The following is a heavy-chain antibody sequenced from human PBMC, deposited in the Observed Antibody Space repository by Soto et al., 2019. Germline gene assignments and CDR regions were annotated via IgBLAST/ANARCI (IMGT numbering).Heavy chain of an antibody. CDR1: GFTFSDYN. CDR3: PRRSQLDY. Sequence: QVQLVESGGSLVKPGGSLRLSCAASGFTFSDYNMNWIRQAPGKGLEWVSYISTTGSTIYYADSVKGRFTISRDNTKNSLYMQMDSLRAEDTVVYYCPRRSQLDYWGQGTLVTVSS. J-gene: IGHJ4*02. V-gene: IGHV3-11*01. CDR2: ISTTGSTI.